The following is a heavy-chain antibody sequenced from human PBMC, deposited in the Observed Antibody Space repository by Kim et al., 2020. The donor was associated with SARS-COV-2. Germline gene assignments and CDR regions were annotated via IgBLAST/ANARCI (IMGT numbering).Heavy chain of an antibody. Sequence: SETLSLTCTVSGGSVSSGSYYWSWIRQPPGKGLEWIGYIYYSGSTNYNPSLKSRVTISVDTSKNQFSLKLSSVTAADTAVYYCARGSRAVDYWGQGTLVTVSS. CDR2: IYYSGST. CDR1: GGSVSSGSYY. V-gene: IGHV4-61*01. CDR3: ARGSRAVDY. J-gene: IGHJ4*02.